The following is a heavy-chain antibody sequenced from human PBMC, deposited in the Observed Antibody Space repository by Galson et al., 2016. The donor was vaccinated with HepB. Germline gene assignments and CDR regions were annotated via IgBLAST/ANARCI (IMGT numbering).Heavy chain of an antibody. CDR1: GFTFSTYG. CDR3: AKDAILACGTGCYADY. Sequence: SLRLSCAASGFTFSTYGMHWVRQAPGKGLEWVAVISYDGTNKYYVDSLKGRFTISRDNSKNTLYLQMNSLRAEDTAVYYCAKDAILACGTGCYADYWGQGTLVTVSS. D-gene: IGHD2-2*01. V-gene: IGHV3-30*18. J-gene: IGHJ4*02. CDR2: ISYDGTNK.